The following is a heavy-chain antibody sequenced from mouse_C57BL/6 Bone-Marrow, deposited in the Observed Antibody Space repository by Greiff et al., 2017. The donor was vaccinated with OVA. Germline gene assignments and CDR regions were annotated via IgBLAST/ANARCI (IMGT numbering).Heavy chain of an antibody. V-gene: IGHV14-1*01. Sequence: VQLQQSGAELVRPGASVKLSCTASGFNIKDYYMHWVKQRPEQGLEWIGRIDPEGGDTEYAAKFQGKATLTADTSSNTAYLQLSSLTSEDAAVYYCTTSPYAMDYWGQGTSVTVSS. CDR2: IDPEGGDT. J-gene: IGHJ4*01. CDR3: TTSPYAMDY. CDR1: GFNIKDYY.